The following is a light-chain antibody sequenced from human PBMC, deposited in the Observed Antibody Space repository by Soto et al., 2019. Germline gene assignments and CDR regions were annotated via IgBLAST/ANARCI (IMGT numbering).Light chain of an antibody. Sequence: PGETAALSCRASQSVSMYLAWYQQRPGQAPRLLIYDTSNRATGIPARFSARGFGPDFTLIISNLEPEDSAVYYCQHRSNWPPITFGQGTRLEIK. CDR1: QSVSMY. V-gene: IGKV3-11*01. J-gene: IGKJ5*01. CDR2: DTS. CDR3: QHRSNWPPIT.